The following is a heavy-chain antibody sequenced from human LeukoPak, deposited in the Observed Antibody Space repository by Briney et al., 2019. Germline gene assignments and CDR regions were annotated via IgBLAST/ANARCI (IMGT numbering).Heavy chain of an antibody. D-gene: IGHD6-19*01. V-gene: IGHV3-9*03. CDR3: AKSSPGYSSGWFQH. Sequence: GGSLRLSCAASGFTFDDYAMHWVRQAPGKGLEWVSGISWNSGRIDYADSVKGQFTISRDNAKKSLYLQMNSLRAEDMALYYCAKSSPGYSSGWFQHWGQSTLVTVSS. J-gene: IGHJ1*01. CDR2: ISWNSGRI. CDR1: GFTFDDYA.